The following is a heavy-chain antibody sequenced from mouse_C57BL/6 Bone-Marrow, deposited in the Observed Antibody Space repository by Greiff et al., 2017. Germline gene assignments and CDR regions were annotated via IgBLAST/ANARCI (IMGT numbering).Heavy chain of an antibody. CDR3: ARGRWLLRI. V-gene: IGHV1-19*01. J-gene: IGHJ2*01. Sequence: VQLKESGPVLVKPGASVKMSCKASGYTFTDYYMNWVKQSHGKSLEWIGVINPYNGGTSYNQKFKGKATLTVIKSSSTAYMKLTSLTSENSTVYYCARGRWLLRIWGQGTTLTVSS. D-gene: IGHD2-3*01. CDR1: GYTFTDYY. CDR2: INPYNGGT.